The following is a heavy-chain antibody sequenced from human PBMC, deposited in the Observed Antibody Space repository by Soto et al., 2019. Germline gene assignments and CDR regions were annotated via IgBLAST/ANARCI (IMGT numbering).Heavy chain of an antibody. CDR1: GFTFSTFA. CDR3: AKRGLERSLDAFDI. D-gene: IGHD3-3*01. Sequence: PGGSLRLSCAASGFTFSTFAMSWVRQAPGKGLEWVAAVSGNAYDTRYTDSVTGRFTVSRDNSKNTLYLQMNSLRAEDTAVYYCAKRGLERSLDAFDIWGQGTMVTVSS. V-gene: IGHV3-23*01. CDR2: VSGNAYDT. J-gene: IGHJ3*02.